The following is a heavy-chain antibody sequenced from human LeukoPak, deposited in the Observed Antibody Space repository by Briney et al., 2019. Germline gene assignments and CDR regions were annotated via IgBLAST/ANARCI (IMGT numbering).Heavy chain of an antibody. D-gene: IGHD1-26*01. CDR1: GFTFSSYG. Sequence: GGSLRLSCAASGFTFSSYGMHWVRQAPGKGLEWVAFIRYDGSNKYYADSVKGRFTISRDNSKNTLYLQMSSLRAEDTAVYYCAKDSAGIVGAPGAFDIWGQGTMVTVSS. CDR2: IRYDGSNK. J-gene: IGHJ3*02. CDR3: AKDSAGIVGAPGAFDI. V-gene: IGHV3-30*02.